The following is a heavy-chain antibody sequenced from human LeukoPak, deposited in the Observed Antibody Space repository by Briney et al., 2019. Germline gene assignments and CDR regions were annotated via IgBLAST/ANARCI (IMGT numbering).Heavy chain of an antibody. CDR3: ARDNLATAKEYYFDY. CDR2: IIPIFGTA. V-gene: IGHV1-69*13. CDR1: GGTFSSYA. D-gene: IGHD5-18*01. Sequence: SVKISCTASGGTFSSYAISWVRQAPGQGLEWMGGIIPIFGTANYAQKFQGRVTITADESTSTAYMELSSLRSEDTAVYYCARDNLATAKEYYFDYWGQGTLVTVSS. J-gene: IGHJ4*02.